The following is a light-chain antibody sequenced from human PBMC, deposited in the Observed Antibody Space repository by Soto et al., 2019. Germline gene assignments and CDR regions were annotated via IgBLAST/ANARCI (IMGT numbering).Light chain of an antibody. CDR3: QQSYSSPT. Sequence: DVQLTQSPSSLSVFVGDSVTVTCRASQNIITYLHWYHQKPGEAPTLLINAASTLQSGVPSRFSGSGSGTDFTLTINSLQPEDVGTYYCQQSYSSPTFGQGTTVEIK. V-gene: IGKV1-39*01. CDR2: AAS. CDR1: QNIITY. J-gene: IGKJ1*01.